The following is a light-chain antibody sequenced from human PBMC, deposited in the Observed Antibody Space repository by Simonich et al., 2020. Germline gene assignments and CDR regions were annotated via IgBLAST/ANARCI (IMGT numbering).Light chain of an antibody. CDR1: SSDVGGYNY. Sequence: QSALTQPASVSGSPGQSITISCTGTSSDVGGYNYVSWYQQHPGKAPKLMFYDVSKRPSGVSNRFSCSKSGNTASLTISGLQAEDEADYYCSSYTSGSSWVFGGGTKLTVL. V-gene: IGLV2-14*01. CDR2: DVS. CDR3: SSYTSGSSWV. J-gene: IGLJ3*02.